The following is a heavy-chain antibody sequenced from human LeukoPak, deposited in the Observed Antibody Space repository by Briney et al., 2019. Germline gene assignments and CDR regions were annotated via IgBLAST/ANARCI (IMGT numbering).Heavy chain of an antibody. CDR2: IWYDGSNK. D-gene: IGHD4-23*01. Sequence: PGRSLRLSCAASGFTFSSYGMHWVRQAPGKGLEWVAVIWYDGSNKYYADSVKGRFTISRDNSKNTLYLQMNSLRAEDTAVYYCARDGYRGKSDYWGQGTLVTVSS. CDR1: GFTFSSYG. J-gene: IGHJ4*02. V-gene: IGHV3-33*01. CDR3: ARDGYRGKSDY.